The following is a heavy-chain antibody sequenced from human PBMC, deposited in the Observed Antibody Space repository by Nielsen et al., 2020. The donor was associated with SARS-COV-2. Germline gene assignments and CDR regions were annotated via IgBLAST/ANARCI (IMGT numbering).Heavy chain of an antibody. CDR2: ISYDGSNK. J-gene: IGHJ2*01. D-gene: IGHD1-1*01. Sequence: GESLKISCAASGFTFSSYGMHWVRQAPGKGLEWVAAISYDGSNKYYADSVKGRFTISRDTSKNTLYLQMNSLRPEDTAVYYCARETQLNDYYFDLWGRGTLVTVSS. CDR1: GFTFSSYG. V-gene: IGHV3-30*03. CDR3: ARETQLNDYYFDL.